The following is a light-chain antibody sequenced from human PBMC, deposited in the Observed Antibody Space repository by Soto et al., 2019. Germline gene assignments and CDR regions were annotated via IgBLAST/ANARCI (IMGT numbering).Light chain of an antibody. CDR2: TDY. V-gene: IGLV1-44*01. Sequence: QSVLTQPPSASGTPGQRVTISCSGSTSNIESNNVDWYLQLPGTAPKLLIYTDYQRPSGVPDRFSGSKSGTSASLAINGLHSEDEADYYCASWDDNLNGGVFGGGTKLTVL. J-gene: IGLJ3*02. CDR3: ASWDDNLNGGV. CDR1: TSNIESNN.